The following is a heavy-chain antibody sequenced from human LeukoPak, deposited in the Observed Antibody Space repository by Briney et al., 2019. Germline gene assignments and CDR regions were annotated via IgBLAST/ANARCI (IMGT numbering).Heavy chain of an antibody. J-gene: IGHJ6*02. Sequence: ASVKVSCKASGYTFTGYYMHWVRQAPGKGLEWMGGFDPEDGETIYAQKFQGRVTMTEDTSTDTAYMELSSLRSEDTAVYYCATEGTAMGKYYYYGMDVWGQGTTVTVSS. CDR1: GYTFTGYY. V-gene: IGHV1-24*01. CDR3: ATEGTAMGKYYYYGMDV. CDR2: FDPEDGET. D-gene: IGHD5-18*01.